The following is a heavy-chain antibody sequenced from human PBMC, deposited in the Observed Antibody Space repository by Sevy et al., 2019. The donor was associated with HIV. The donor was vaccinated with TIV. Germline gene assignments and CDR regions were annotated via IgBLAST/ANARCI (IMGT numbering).Heavy chain of an antibody. CDR1: GFTVNTYA. D-gene: IGHD2-21*01. J-gene: IGHJ4*02. Sequence: GGSLRLSCAVSGFTVNTYAMSWVRQAPGKGLEWVSSISGSGGSTYYADSVKGRFTISRDNSKNTLYLQMNSLRAEDTAVYYCAKDVEGDYFDYWGQGTLVTVSS. V-gene: IGHV3-23*01. CDR2: ISGSGGST. CDR3: AKDVEGDYFDY.